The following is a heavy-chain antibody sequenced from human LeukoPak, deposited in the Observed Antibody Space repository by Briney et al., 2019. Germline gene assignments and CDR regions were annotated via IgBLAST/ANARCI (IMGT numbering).Heavy chain of an antibody. Sequence: TLSLTCTVSGGSISSGGYYWSWIRQHPGKGLEWIGYIYYSGSTYYNPSLKSRVTISVDTSKNQFSLKLSSVTAADTAVYYCARGVRSERQLLHAYNWFDPWGQGTLVTVSS. CDR3: ARGVRSERQLLHAYNWFDP. CDR1: GGSISSGGYY. V-gene: IGHV4-31*03. CDR2: IYYSGST. D-gene: IGHD6-13*01. J-gene: IGHJ5*02.